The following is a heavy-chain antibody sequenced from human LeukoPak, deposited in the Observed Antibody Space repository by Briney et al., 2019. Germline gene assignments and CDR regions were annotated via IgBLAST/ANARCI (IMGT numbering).Heavy chain of an antibody. D-gene: IGHD3-22*01. J-gene: IGHJ4*02. CDR3: VVYYDSSGYYSPFDY. V-gene: IGHV3-21*01. CDR1: GFTFSSYS. Sequence: PGGSLRLSCAASGFTFSSYSMNWVRQAPGKGLEWVSSVSSSSSYIYYADSVKGRFTISSDNAKNSLYLQMNSLRAEDTAVYYCVVYYDSSGYYSPFDYWGQGTLVTVSS. CDR2: VSSSSSYI.